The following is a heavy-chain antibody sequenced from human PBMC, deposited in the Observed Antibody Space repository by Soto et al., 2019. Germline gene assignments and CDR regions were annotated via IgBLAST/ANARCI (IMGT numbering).Heavy chain of an antibody. J-gene: IGHJ4*02. D-gene: IGHD3-10*01. Sequence: GASVKVSCKASGFTFTSSAVQWVRQARGQRLEWIGWIVVGSGNTNYAQKFQERVTITRDMSTSTAYMELSSLRSEDTAVYYCAADYGSGSYYMVFDYWGQGTLVTSPQ. V-gene: IGHV1-58*01. CDR2: IVVGSGNT. CDR1: GFTFTSSA. CDR3: AADYGSGSYYMVFDY.